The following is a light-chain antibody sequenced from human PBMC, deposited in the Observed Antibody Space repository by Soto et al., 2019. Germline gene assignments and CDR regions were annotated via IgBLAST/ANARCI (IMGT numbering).Light chain of an antibody. CDR2: KAS. CDR1: QSISSW. V-gene: IGKV1-5*03. J-gene: IGKJ1*01. CDR3: QQYSSYST. Sequence: DIQMTQSPSTLSASVGYIVTITCRASQSISSWLAWYQQKPGKAPKLLIYKASSLESGVPSRFSGGGFGTDFTLTISSLQPDDFATYYCQQYSSYSTFGQGTKVDI.